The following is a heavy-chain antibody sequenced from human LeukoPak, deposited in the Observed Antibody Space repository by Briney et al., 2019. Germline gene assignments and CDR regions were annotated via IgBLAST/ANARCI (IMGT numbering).Heavy chain of an antibody. D-gene: IGHD3-10*01. J-gene: IGHJ4*02. CDR3: ARGKVITMVRGVPKVYFDY. V-gene: IGHV4-4*07. Sequence: SETLSLTCTVSGGSISSYYWSWIRQPAGKGLEWIGRIYTSGSTNYNPSLKSRVTMSVDTSKNQFSLRLSSVTAADTAVYYCARGKVITMVRGVPKVYFDYWGQGTLVTVSS. CDR1: GGSISSYY. CDR2: IYTSGST.